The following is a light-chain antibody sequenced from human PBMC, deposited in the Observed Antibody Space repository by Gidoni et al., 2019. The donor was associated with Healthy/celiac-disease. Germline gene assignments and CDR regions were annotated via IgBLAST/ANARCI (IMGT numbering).Light chain of an antibody. CDR3: QQYGSSPLT. CDR1: QSVSSSH. V-gene: IGKV3-20*01. Sequence: EIVLTQSPGTLSLSPGERATLSCRASQSVSSSHLAWYQQKPGQAPRLLIYGASSRAPGIPDRFSGSGSGTYFPLTISRLEPEYFAVYYFQQYGSSPLTFGGGTKVEIK. CDR2: GAS. J-gene: IGKJ4*01.